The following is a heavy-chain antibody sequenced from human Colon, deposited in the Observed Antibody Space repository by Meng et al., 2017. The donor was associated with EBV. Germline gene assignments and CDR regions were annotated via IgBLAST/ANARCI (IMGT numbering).Heavy chain of an antibody. CDR2: IYHSGST. D-gene: IGHD2-21*02. CDR3: ARVGAYCGGDCYHPR. Sequence: QWELMRPGPGLWRPPGTISRPCAVSGGPLSSRNWWSWVGRPPGKGLEWIGEIYHSGSTNYNPSLKSRVTISVDESKNQFSLRLSSVTAADTAVYYCARVGAYCGGDCYHPRWGQGTLVTVSS. CDR1: GGPLSSRNW. J-gene: IGHJ4*02. V-gene: IGHV4-4*03.